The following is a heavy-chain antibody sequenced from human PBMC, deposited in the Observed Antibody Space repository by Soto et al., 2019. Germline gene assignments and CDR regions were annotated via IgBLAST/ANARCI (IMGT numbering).Heavy chain of an antibody. CDR1: GGSISSGGYY. CDR3: ARGRDVWSGYYPNNWFDP. J-gene: IGHJ5*02. Sequence: SETLSLTCTVSGGSISSGGYYWSWIHQHPGKGLEWIGYIYYSGSTYYNPSLKSRVTISVDTSKNQFSLKLSSVTAADTAVYYCARGRDVWSGYYPNNWFDPWGQGTLVTVSS. D-gene: IGHD3-3*01. V-gene: IGHV4-31*03. CDR2: IYYSGST.